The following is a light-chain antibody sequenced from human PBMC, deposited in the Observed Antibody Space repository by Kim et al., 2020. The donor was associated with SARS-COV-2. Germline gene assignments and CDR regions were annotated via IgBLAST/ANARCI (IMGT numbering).Light chain of an antibody. CDR1: QSLSNS. V-gene: IGKV1-5*03. CDR3: QQYESYPLT. CDR2: KAS. J-gene: IGKJ5*01. Sequence: ASVGDRVTITCRATQSLSNSLAWYQQKPGEAPKLLIYKASTAVTGVSSRFSGTGSGTEFTLTINNLQPEDFATYHCQQYESYPLTLGQGTRLEIK.